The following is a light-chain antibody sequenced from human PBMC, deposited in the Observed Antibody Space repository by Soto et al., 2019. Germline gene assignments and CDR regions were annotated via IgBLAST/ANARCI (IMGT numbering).Light chain of an antibody. J-gene: IGKJ1*01. CDR1: QSVGSS. V-gene: IGKV3-11*01. Sequence: EIVXTXSPATXXXXXGEXGSLSCRASQSVGSSLAWYQQKPGQAPRLLIYDASNRATGIPARFSGSGSGTDFTLTISSLEPEDFAVYYCQQRSNWPRTFGQGTKVEIK. CDR2: DAS. CDR3: QQRSNWPRT.